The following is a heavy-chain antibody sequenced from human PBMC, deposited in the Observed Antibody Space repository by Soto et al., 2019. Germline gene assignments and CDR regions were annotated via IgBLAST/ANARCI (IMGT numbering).Heavy chain of an antibody. CDR1: GGTFSSYA. D-gene: IGHD2-2*01. CDR2: IIPIFGTA. J-gene: IGHJ5*02. V-gene: IGHV1-69*12. CDR3: ASRTIVLVPAAMGAFDP. Sequence: QVQLVQSGAEVKKPGSSVKVSCKASGGTFSSYAISWVRQAPGQGLAWMGGIIPIFGTANYAQKFQGRVTINADESTSTAYMELSSLRSEDTAVYYCASRTIVLVPAAMGAFDPGGQGTLVTVSS.